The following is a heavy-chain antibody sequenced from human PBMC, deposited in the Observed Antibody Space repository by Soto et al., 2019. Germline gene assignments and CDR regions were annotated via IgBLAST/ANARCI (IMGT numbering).Heavy chain of an antibody. Sequence: PGGSLRLSCAASGVTFSSYSMNWVRQVPGKGLEWVSSISSSSSYIYYADSVKGRFTISRDNAKNSLYLQMNSLRAEDTAVYYCARDLYYDILTSYYHPDALDIWGPGTMVTVS. CDR1: GVTFSSYS. D-gene: IGHD3-9*01. V-gene: IGHV3-21*01. J-gene: IGHJ3*02. CDR2: ISSSSSYI. CDR3: ARDLYYDILTSYYHPDALDI.